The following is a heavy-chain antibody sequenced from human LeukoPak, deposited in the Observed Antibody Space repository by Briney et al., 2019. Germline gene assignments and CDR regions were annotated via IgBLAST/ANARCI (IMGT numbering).Heavy chain of an antibody. Sequence: PGESLRLSCAASGFPFSNYAMSWVRQAPGKGLEWVSLMTGSGDNTYYADSVKGRFTISRDNPKNTLYLQMNSLRAEDTAVYYCAKDPDGLWSWGQGTLVTVSS. V-gene: IGHV3-23*01. J-gene: IGHJ5*02. D-gene: IGHD4/OR15-4a*01. CDR3: AKDPDGLWS. CDR1: GFPFSNYA. CDR2: MTGSGDNT.